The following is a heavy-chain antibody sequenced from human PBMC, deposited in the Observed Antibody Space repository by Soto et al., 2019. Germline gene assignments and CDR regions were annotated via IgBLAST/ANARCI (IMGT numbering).Heavy chain of an antibody. D-gene: IGHD3-22*01. Sequence: QMQLVQSGPEVKKPWTSVKVSCKASGFTFTSSAVQWVRQARGQRLEWIGWIVVGSGNTNYAQKFQERVTITRDMSTSTAYMELSSLRSEDTAVYYCAADGGYYDSSGSEYFQHWGQGTLVTVSS. CDR1: GFTFTSSA. V-gene: IGHV1-58*01. CDR3: AADGGYYDSSGSEYFQH. CDR2: IVVGSGNT. J-gene: IGHJ1*01.